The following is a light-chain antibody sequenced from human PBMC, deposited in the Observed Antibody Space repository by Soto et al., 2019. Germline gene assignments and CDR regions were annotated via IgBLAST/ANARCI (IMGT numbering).Light chain of an antibody. CDR3: QQSGSSPNT. J-gene: IGKJ5*01. CDR2: AAS. CDR1: YSVTSNC. V-gene: IGKV3-20*01. Sequence: EIVGSLVPCTGSLSHGERAALSGGAMYSVTSNCLAWYQQKPGQAPRLLIYAASSRASGIPDRFSGSGSGTDFTLTISRLEPEDFALYYCQQSGSSPNTFCQGTRPEVK.